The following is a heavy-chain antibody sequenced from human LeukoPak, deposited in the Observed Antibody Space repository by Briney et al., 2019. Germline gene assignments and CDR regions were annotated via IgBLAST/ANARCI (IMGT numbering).Heavy chain of an antibody. Sequence: SETLSLTCAVCGGSFSGYYWSWIRQPPGKELEWIGEINHSGSTNYHPPLKSRVTISVDKSKDQFSLKLSSVAAADTAVYYCARGSNFGFDYWGQGTLVTVSS. CDR2: INHSGST. V-gene: IGHV4-34*01. CDR1: GGSFSGYY. D-gene: IGHD3-3*02. J-gene: IGHJ4*02. CDR3: ARGSNFGFDY.